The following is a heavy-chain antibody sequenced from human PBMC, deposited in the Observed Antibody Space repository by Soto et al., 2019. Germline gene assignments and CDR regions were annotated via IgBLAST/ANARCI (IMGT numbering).Heavy chain of an antibody. CDR1: GGSIRSGSYY. CDR2: IYYSGRT. J-gene: IGHJ3*02. V-gene: IGHV4-61*01. Sequence: SETLSLTCTVSGGSIRSGSYYWGWIRQPPGKGLEWIGYIYYSGRTNYNPSLKSRVTISVDTSKNQFSLKLSSVTAADTAVYYCARGITMSALDAFDIWGQGTMVTVSS. CDR3: ARGITMSALDAFDI. D-gene: IGHD3-22*01.